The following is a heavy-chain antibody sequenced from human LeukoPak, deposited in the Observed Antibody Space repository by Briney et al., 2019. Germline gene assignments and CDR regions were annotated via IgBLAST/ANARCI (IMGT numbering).Heavy chain of an antibody. CDR2: INPNSGGT. D-gene: IGHD2-2*03. Sequence: GASVKVSCKASGYTFTGYYMHWVRQAPGQGLEWMGWINPNSGGTNYAQKFQGRVTMTRDTSISTAYMELSRLRSDDTAVYYCARDPVGIVVVPGWFDPWGQGTLVTFSS. CDR3: ARDPVGIVVVPGWFDP. J-gene: IGHJ5*02. CDR1: GYTFTGYY. V-gene: IGHV1-2*02.